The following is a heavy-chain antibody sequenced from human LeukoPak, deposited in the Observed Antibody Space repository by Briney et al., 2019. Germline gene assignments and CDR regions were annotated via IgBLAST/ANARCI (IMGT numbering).Heavy chain of an antibody. CDR3: AFFEYSSSSSHY. V-gene: IGHV1-2*02. J-gene: IGHJ4*02. Sequence: ASVKVSCKASGYVFTGYYMHWVRQAPGQGLEWMGWINPNSDGTKYAQKFQGRVTMTRDTSISTAYMELSRLRSDDTAVYYCAFFEYSSSSSHYWGQGTLVTVSS. D-gene: IGHD6-6*01. CDR2: INPNSDGT. CDR1: GYVFTGYY.